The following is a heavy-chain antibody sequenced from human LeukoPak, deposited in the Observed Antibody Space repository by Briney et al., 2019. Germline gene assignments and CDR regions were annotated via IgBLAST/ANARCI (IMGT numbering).Heavy chain of an antibody. CDR3: ARRGLLGDSPWGFDY. V-gene: IGHV3-66*02. CDR1: GFIFSSYA. CDR2: IYSGGST. D-gene: IGHD2-21*01. J-gene: IGHJ4*02. Sequence: GGSLRLSCAASGFIFSSYAMNWGRQAPGKGLEWVSVIYSGGSTYYADSVKGRFTISRDNSKNTLYLQMNSLRAEDTAVYYCARRGLLGDSPWGFDYWGQGTLVTVSS.